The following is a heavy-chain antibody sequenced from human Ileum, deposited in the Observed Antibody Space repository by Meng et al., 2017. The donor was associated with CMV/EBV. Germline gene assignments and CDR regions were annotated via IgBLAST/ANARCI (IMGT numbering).Heavy chain of an antibody. CDR2: ISYDGSNK. CDR3: ARARAGRIVNGMDV. Sequence: GESLKISCAASGFTFSSYAMHWVRQAPGKGLEWVAVISYDGSNKYYADSVKGRFTISRDNSKNTLYLQMNSLRAEDTAVYYCARARAGRIVNGMDVWGQGTTVTVSS. J-gene: IGHJ6*02. CDR1: GFTFSSYA. V-gene: IGHV3-30-3*01. D-gene: IGHD1-26*01.